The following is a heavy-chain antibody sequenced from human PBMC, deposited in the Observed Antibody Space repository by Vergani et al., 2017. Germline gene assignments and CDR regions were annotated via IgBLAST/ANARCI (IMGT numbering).Heavy chain of an antibody. CDR1: GFSFPGYA. Sequence: EVQLLESGGGLVQPGGSLRLSCEASGFSFPGYAMSWVRQAPGKGLEWGSSVSGSSATPYYADSVKGRFIISRDNSKNTLHLQMNSLIADDTAVYYCTNGSRGYTGYFFDYWGQGALATVSS. D-gene: IGHD5-12*01. CDR2: VSGSSATP. V-gene: IGHV3-23*01. CDR3: TNGSRGYTGYFFDY. J-gene: IGHJ4*02.